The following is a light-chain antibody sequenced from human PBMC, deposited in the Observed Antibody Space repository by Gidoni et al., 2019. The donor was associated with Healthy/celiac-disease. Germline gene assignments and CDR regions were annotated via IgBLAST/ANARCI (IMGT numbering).Light chain of an antibody. V-gene: IGKV1-9*01. CDR2: AAS. Sequence: DIQLTQSPSFLSASVGDRVTITCRASQGISRYLAWYQQKPGKAPKLLIYAASTLQSGVPSRFSGSGSGTECTLTISSLQPEDFATYYCQQLNSYPWTFGQGTKVEIK. CDR1: QGISRY. J-gene: IGKJ1*01. CDR3: QQLNSYPWT.